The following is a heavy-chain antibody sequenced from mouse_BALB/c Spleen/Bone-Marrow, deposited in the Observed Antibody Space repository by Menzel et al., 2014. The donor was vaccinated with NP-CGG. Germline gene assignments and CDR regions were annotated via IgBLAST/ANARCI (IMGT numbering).Heavy chain of an antibody. CDR1: GYTFTDNW. J-gene: IGHJ4*01. V-gene: IGHV1-69*01. CDR3: ARGGHDFSLDY. Sequence: VQLQQSGAELGMPGASVKMSCKASGYTFTDNWIYWVKQRPGQGLEWIGAIDTSDSYTNYNQKFMGKASLTVDASSSTAYMQVSSLTSDDSAVYYCARGGHDFSLDYWSQGTSVTVSS. D-gene: IGHD2-4*01. CDR2: IDTSDSYT.